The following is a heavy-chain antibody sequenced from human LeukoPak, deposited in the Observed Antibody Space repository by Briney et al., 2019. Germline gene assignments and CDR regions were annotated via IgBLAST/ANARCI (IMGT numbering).Heavy chain of an antibody. V-gene: IGHV3-30*04. Sequence: SGGSLRLSCAASGFTFSSYAMHWVRQAPGKGLEWVAVISYDGSNKYYADSVKGRFTISRDNSKNTLYLQMNSLRAEDTAVYYCATLYYDFWSGYTFDYWGQGTLVTVSS. D-gene: IGHD3-3*01. CDR2: ISYDGSNK. CDR1: GFTFSSYA. J-gene: IGHJ4*02. CDR3: ATLYYDFWSGYTFDY.